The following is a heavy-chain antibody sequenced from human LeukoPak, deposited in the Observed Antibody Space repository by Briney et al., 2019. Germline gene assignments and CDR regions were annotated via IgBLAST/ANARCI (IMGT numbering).Heavy chain of an antibody. CDR2: IHDSGST. V-gene: IGHV4-30-4*07. CDR3: ARVVAAAGNNWFDP. Sequence: SETLSLTCAVSGDSISSGGYSWSWIRQTPGKELEWIAYIHDSGSTYNNPSLKSRLSISIDTSKNQFSLKPNSVSAADTAVYYCARVVAAAGNNWFDPWGQGTLVTVSS. J-gene: IGHJ5*02. CDR1: GDSISSGGYS. D-gene: IGHD6-13*01.